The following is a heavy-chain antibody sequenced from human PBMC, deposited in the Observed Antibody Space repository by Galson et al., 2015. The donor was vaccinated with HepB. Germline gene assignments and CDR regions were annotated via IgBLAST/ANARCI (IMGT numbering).Heavy chain of an antibody. D-gene: IGHD3-22*01. J-gene: IGHJ3*02. CDR2: IKSKTDGGTT. Sequence: SLRLSCAASGFSFSNAWMSWVRQAPGKGLEWVGRIKSKTDGGTTDYAAPVKGRFTISRDDSKNTVYLQINSLKTEDTAMYYCTTDRAYDDNGYYRSDAFDIWGHGTMVIVSS. CDR1: GFSFSNAW. CDR3: TTDRAYDDNGYYRSDAFDI. V-gene: IGHV3-15*01.